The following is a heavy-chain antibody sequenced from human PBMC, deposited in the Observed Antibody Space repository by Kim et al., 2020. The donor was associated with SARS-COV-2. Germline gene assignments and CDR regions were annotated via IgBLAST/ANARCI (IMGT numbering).Heavy chain of an antibody. D-gene: IGHD6-19*01. V-gene: IGHV4-39*01. J-gene: IGHJ6*03. Sequence: SETLSLTCTVSGGSLSSSSYYWGWIRQPPGKGLEWIGTAYYSGNTYYNPSLKSRVTISVDTSKNQFSLKLGSVTAADTAVYYCARHQRYSNVWYVAFYYYYMDGWGKGTTVTVSS. CDR2: AYYSGNT. CDR1: GGSLSSSSYY. CDR3: ARHQRYSNVWYVAFYYYYMDG.